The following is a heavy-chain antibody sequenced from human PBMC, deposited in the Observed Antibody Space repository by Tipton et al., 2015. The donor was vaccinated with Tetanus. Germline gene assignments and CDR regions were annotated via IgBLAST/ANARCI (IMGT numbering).Heavy chain of an antibody. CDR1: GGSISSYY. J-gene: IGHJ4*02. CDR2: IYSSGGA. D-gene: IGHD1-1*01. V-gene: IGHV4-59*01. CDR3: ARGPLENEGYFDS. Sequence: TLSLTCTLSGGSISSYYCNWIRQPPGKGLEWIGHIYSSGGARYNPSLKSRTTMSVDRSKSQFSLEVTSVTAADTAVYFCARGPLENEGYFDSWGQGILVTVTA.